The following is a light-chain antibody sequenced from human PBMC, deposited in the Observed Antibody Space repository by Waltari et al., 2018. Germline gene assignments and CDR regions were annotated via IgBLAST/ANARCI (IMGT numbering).Light chain of an antibody. J-gene: IGKJ3*01. V-gene: IGKV3-11*01. Sequence: EIVLTQSPATLSLSPGERATLSCRASQSVSRYLAWYQQKPGQAPRLLIYDASNRATGIPARFSGSGSGTAFTLTISSLEPEDFAVYYCQRRGHWPPGATFGPGTRVDIK. CDR1: QSVSRY. CDR2: DAS. CDR3: QRRGHWPPGAT.